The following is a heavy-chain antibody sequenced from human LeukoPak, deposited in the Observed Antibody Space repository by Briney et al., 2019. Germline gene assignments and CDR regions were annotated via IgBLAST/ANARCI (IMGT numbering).Heavy chain of an antibody. Sequence: SGTLSLTCAVSGVSISSSNWWHWVRQPPGKGLEWIGEIYHSGSTNYNPSLKSRVTISVDKSKNQFSLKLSSVTAADTAVYYCARVLCSSTSCYSSPWFDPWGQGTLVTVSS. J-gene: IGHJ5*02. CDR3: ARVLCSSTSCYSSPWFDP. CDR1: GVSISSSNW. CDR2: IYHSGST. V-gene: IGHV4-4*02. D-gene: IGHD2-2*01.